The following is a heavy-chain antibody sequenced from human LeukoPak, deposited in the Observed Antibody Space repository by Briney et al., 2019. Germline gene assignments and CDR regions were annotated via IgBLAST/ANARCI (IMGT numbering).Heavy chain of an antibody. V-gene: IGHV3-15*07. CDR2: IKSKADGETI. Sequence: GSLRLSCAASGFTFTNAWMNWVRQAPGKGLEWVGRIKSKADGETIDYAAPVKGRFTFSRDDSKTMLYLQMNSLKSEDTAVYYCSTLTSRGLSDSWGQGTLVTVSS. J-gene: IGHJ4*02. CDR3: STLTSRGLSDS. D-gene: IGHD1-20*01. CDR1: GFTFTNAW.